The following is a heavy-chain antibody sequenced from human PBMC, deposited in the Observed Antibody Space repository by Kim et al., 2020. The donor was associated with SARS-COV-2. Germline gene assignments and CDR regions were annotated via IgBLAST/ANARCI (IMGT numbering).Heavy chain of an antibody. CDR3: ATSRLYSSSWYYFDY. D-gene: IGHD6-13*01. V-gene: IGHV3-23*01. Sequence: DSVKGRFTISRDNSKNTLYLQMNSLRAEDTAVYYCATSRLYSSSWYYFDYWGQGTLVTVSS. J-gene: IGHJ4*02.